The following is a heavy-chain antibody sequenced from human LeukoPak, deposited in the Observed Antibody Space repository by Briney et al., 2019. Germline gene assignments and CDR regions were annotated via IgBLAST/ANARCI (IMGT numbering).Heavy chain of an antibody. CDR2: ISGSGGST. D-gene: IGHD1-7*01. V-gene: IGHV3-23*01. J-gene: IGHJ4*02. CDR3: AKCGSHITGTTGSFDY. CDR1: GFTFSSYA. Sequence: PGGSLRLSCAASGFTFSSYAMSWVRQAPGKGLEWVSAISGSGGSTYYADSVKGRFTISRDNSKNTLYLQMNSLRAEDTAVYYCAKCGSHITGTTGSFDYWGQGTLVTVSS.